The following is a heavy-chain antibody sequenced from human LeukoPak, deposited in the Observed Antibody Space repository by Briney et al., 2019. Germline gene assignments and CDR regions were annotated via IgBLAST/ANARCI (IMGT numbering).Heavy chain of an antibody. CDR2: IYPGDSDT. J-gene: IGHJ6*02. CDR3: ARLPLQISYYGMDV. D-gene: IGHD1-1*01. V-gene: IGHV5-51*01. CDR1: GSRFTSYW. Sequence: GASLQISCKGSGSRFTSYWIGWVRPMPGKGLGWMGIIYPGDSDTRYSPSFQGQVTISADKSVSTAYLQWSSLKASDTAMYYCARLPLQISYYGMDVWGQGTTVTVSS.